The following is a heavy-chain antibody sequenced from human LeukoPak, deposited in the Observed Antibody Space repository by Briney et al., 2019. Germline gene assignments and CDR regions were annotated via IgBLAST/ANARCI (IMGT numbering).Heavy chain of an antibody. CDR2: IKQDGSEK. CDR3: AGDLIGAIFGPSFSFDP. CDR1: GFTFSSYW. V-gene: IGHV3-7*01. Sequence: GGSLRLSCAASGFTFSSYWMSWVRQAPGKGLEWVANIKQDGSEKYYVDSVKGRFTISRDNAKNSLYLQMNSLRAEDTAVYYCAGDLIGAIFGPSFSFDPWGQGTLVTVSS. D-gene: IGHD3-3*01. J-gene: IGHJ5*02.